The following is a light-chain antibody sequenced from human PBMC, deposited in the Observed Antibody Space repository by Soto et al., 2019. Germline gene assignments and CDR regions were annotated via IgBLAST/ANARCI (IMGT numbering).Light chain of an antibody. CDR1: QSVSSN. V-gene: IGKV3-15*01. J-gene: IGKJ2*01. CDR3: PQYNNLPPGKYT. CDR2: GAS. Sequence: EIMMTQSPATLSVSPGERATLSCRASQSVSSNLAWYQQKPGQAPRLLIYGASTRATGIPARFSGSGSGTEFPPTISSLQSEDFAVYYRPQYNNLPPGKYTFGQGTKLEIK.